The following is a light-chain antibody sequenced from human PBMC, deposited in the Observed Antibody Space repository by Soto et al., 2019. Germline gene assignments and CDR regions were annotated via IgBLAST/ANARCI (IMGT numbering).Light chain of an antibody. J-gene: IGLJ1*01. Sequence: VLTQPPSVSEAPRRRVTISCSGSSSNIGNNAVNWYQQLPGKAPKLLIYYDDLLPSGVSDRFSASKSGTSASLAISGLQSEDEADYHCAAWDDSLNGYVFGTGTKVTVL. V-gene: IGLV1-36*01. CDR1: SSNIGNNA. CDR3: AAWDDSLNGYV. CDR2: YDD.